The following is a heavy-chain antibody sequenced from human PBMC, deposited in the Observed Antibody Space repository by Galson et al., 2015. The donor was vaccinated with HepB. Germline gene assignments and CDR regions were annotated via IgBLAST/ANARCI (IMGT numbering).Heavy chain of an antibody. CDR1: SDSFSDYY. CDR2: IFYSGNT. CDR3: ARESGIAAAGYIDS. V-gene: IGHV4-59*01. J-gene: IGHJ4*02. D-gene: IGHD6-13*01. Sequence: ETLSLTCTVSSDSFSDYYWSWVRQSPGKGLEWIGYIFYSGNTHYNPSLRSRVTISVDTSKNQLSLKLSSVTAADTAVYYCARESGIAAAGYIDSWGQGTLVTVSS.